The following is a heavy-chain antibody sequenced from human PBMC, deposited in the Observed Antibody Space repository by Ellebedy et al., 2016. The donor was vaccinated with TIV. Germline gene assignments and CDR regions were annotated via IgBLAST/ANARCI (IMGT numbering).Heavy chain of an antibody. CDR2: IKSKADGGTT. J-gene: IGHJ4*02. V-gene: IGHV3-15*01. CDR1: GFTLNNAW. CDR3: AKCLGIAARPGGY. Sequence: GGSLRLXXAASGFTLNNAWMSWVRQAPGKGLEWVGRIKSKADGGTTDYAAPVKGRFTISRDDSKNTLYLQMNSLKTEDTAVYYCAKCLGIAARPGGYWGQGTLVTVSS. D-gene: IGHD6-6*01.